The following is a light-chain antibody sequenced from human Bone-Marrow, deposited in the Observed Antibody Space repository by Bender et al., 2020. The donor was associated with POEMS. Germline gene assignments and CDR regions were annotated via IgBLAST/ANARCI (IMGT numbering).Light chain of an antibody. CDR2: DVS. Sequence: QSALTQPASVSGSPGQSITISCTGTNSDVGGYDYVSWYRQDPGNAPKLMIYDVSDRPSGVSDRFSGSKSGNTASLTISGLQAEDEADYYCCSYAGGPIVFGTGTRVTVL. J-gene: IGLJ1*01. CDR1: NSDVGGYDY. V-gene: IGLV2-14*01. CDR3: CSYAGGPIV.